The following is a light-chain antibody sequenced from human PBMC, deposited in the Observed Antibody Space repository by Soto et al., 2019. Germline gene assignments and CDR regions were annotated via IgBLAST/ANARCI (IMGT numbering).Light chain of an antibody. CDR1: QSINNR. CDR3: QQYNSYS. CDR2: DAS. Sequence: IQMTHSPSTLSASIGDRFTITCRASQSINNRLAWYQQMPGKAPNLLIYDASTLESGVPSRFRGSGSETEFTLTISGLQPDDFATYYCQQYNSYSFGQGTKVDIK. V-gene: IGKV1-5*01. J-gene: IGKJ1*01.